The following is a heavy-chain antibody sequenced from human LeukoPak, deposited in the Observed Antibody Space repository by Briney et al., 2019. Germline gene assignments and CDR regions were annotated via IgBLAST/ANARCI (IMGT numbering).Heavy chain of an antibody. V-gene: IGHV3-33*01. CDR1: GFTFSSYS. CDR2: IWYDGSNK. Sequence: GRSLRLSCAASGFTFSSYSMHWVRQAPGKGLEWVAVIWYDGSNKYYADSVKGRFTISRDNSKNTLYLQMNSLRAEDTAVYYCARPYSDSSDYYYWGNAFDIWGQGTMVTVSS. CDR3: ARPYSDSSDYYYWGNAFDI. D-gene: IGHD3-22*01. J-gene: IGHJ3*02.